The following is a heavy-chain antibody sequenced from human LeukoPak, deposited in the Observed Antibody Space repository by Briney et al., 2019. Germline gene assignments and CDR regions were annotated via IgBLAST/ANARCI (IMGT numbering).Heavy chain of an antibody. CDR1: GGSISSHY. D-gene: IGHD2-2*02. CDR3: ARASPAAIDY. CDR2: IYCSGST. V-gene: IGHV4-59*11. Sequence: SETLSLTCTVSGGSISSHYWSWIRQPPGKGLEWIGYIYCSGSTNYNPSLKSRVTISVDTSKNQFSLKLSSVTAADTAVYYCARASPAAIDYWGQGTLVTVSS. J-gene: IGHJ4*02.